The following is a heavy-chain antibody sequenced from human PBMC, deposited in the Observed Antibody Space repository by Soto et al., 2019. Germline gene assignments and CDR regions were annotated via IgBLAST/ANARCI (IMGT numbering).Heavy chain of an antibody. CDR1: GGSVSSGNDY. Sequence: SETLSLTCTVSGGSVSSGNDYWSWIRQPPGKGLEWIGEIYHSGSTNYNPSLKSRVTISVDKSKNQFSLRLSSVTTADTALYYCARTTAVPNTLRSRYFFDYWGQGTLVTVSS. V-gene: IGHV4-61*01. CDR3: ARTTAVPNTLRSRYFFDY. D-gene: IGHD4-17*01. CDR2: IYHSGST. J-gene: IGHJ4*02.